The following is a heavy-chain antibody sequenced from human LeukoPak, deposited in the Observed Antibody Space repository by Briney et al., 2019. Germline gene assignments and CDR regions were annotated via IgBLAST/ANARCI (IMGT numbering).Heavy chain of an antibody. CDR1: GFTFSSYA. V-gene: IGHV3-23*01. D-gene: IGHD3-10*01. J-gene: IGHJ4*02. CDR3: AKDLPYYYGSGSSFDY. Sequence: PGGSLRLSCAASGFTFSSYAMSWVRQAPGKGLEWVSAISGSGGSTYYADSVKGRFTISRDNSKNTLYLQMNSLRAEDTAVYYCAKDLPYYYGSGSSFDYWGQETLVTVSS. CDR2: ISGSGGST.